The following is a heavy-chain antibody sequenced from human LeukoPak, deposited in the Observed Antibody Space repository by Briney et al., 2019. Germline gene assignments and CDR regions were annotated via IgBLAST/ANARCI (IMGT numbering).Heavy chain of an antibody. V-gene: IGHV4-61*02. J-gene: IGHJ4*02. D-gene: IGHD6-19*01. CDR2: IYTSGST. CDR1: GGSISSGSYY. CDR3: ARHLGAAQWLVPYYFDY. Sequence: SQTLSLTCTVSGGSISSGSYYWSWIRQPAGKGLEWIGRIYTSGSTNYNPSLKSRVTISVDTSKNQFSLKLSSVTAADTAVYYCARHLGAAQWLVPYYFDYWGQGTLVTVSS.